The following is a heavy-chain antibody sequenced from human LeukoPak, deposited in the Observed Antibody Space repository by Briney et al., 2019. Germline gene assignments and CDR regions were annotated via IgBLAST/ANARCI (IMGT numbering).Heavy chain of an antibody. D-gene: IGHD6-6*01. CDR2: IYWNDDK. J-gene: IGHJ4*02. CDR1: GFSLSTSGVG. Sequence: SGPTLVKPTQTLTLTCTFSGFSLSTSGVGVGWIRQPPGKALEWLALIYWNDDKRYSPSLKSRLTITKDTSKNQVVLTMTNMDPVDTATYYCAHLFVAARVWVFDYWGQGTLVTVSS. CDR3: AHLFVAARVWVFDY. V-gene: IGHV2-5*01.